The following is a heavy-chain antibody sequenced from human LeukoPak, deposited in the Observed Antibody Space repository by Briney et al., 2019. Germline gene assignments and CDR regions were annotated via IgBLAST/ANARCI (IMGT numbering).Heavy chain of an antibody. D-gene: IGHD3-10*01. CDR3: ARGEGSYSSRPDY. Sequence: GGSLRLSCAASGFTVSNTYMSWVRQAPGKGLEWVSVIYSDDRTYYADSVKGRFTISKDNSKNTLYLQMNSLRAEDTAVYYCARGEGSYSSRPDYWGQGTLVTVSS. J-gene: IGHJ4*02. V-gene: IGHV3-53*01. CDR2: IYSDDRT. CDR1: GFTVSNTY.